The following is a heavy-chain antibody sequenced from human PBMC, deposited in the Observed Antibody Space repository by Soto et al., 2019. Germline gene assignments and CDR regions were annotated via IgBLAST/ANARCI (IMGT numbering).Heavy chain of an antibody. J-gene: IGHJ6*02. CDR2: ISYDGSNK. CDR3: ARDYCTNGVCYPSGPHGMDV. CDR1: GFTFSSYA. D-gene: IGHD2-8*01. Sequence: QVQLVESGGGVVQPGRSLRLSCAASGFTFSSYAMHWVRQAPGKGLEWVAVISYDGSNKYYADSVKGRFTISRDNSKNTLYLQMNSLRAEETAVYYCARDYCTNGVCYPSGPHGMDVWGQGTTVTVSS. V-gene: IGHV3-30-3*01.